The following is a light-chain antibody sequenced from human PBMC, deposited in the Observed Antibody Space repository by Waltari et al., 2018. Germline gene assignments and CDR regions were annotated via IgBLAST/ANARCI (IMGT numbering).Light chain of an antibody. V-gene: IGLV3-19*01. CDR3: HSRDTSSTRV. Sequence: SSELTQDPSVSVALGPTARITCQGDSLRRSYARWYQQRPGQAPILVLDGQNNRPSGIPDRFSGSTSGNTASLTITGAQAEDEADYYCHSRDTSSTRVFGGGTRLTV. CDR2: GQN. CDR1: SLRRSY. J-gene: IGLJ2*01.